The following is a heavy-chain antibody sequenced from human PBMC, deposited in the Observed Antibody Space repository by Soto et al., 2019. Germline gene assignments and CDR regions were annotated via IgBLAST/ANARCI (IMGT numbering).Heavy chain of an antibody. CDR3: ARDRTRFITMIAAYYYGMDV. V-gene: IGHV1-69*13. CDR2: IIPIFGTA. Sequence: SVKVSCKASGGTFSSYAISWVRQAPGQGLEWMGGIIPIFGTANYAQKFQGRVTITADESTSTAYMELSSLRSEDTAVYYCARDRTRFITMIAAYYYGMDVWGQGTTVTVSS. D-gene: IGHD3-22*01. CDR1: GGTFSSYA. J-gene: IGHJ6*02.